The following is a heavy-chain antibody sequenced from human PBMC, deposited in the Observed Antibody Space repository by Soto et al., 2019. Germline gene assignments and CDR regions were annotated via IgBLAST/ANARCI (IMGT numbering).Heavy chain of an antibody. CDR1: GGTFNNYP. J-gene: IGHJ6*02. CDR3: ARGRGYSGDDHYYYFDMDV. D-gene: IGHD5-12*01. CDR2: SIPILGTA. V-gene: IGHV1-69*13. Sequence: SVKVSCKASGGTFNNYPITWVRQAPGEGLEWMGGSIPILGTANYAQKFQGRVTISVDESTSTAYMELSSLRSEDTAVYYCARGRGYSGDDHYYYFDMDVWGQGTTVTVSS.